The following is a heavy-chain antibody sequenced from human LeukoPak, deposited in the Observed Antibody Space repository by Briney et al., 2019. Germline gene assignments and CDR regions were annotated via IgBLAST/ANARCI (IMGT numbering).Heavy chain of an antibody. J-gene: IGHJ4*02. Sequence: GRSLRLSCAASGFTFYDYAMHWVRQAPGKGLEWVSGISWNSGSIGYADSVKGRFTISRDNAKNSLYLQMNSLRAEDTAVYYCAKWWLEDGNAYFDYWGQGTLVTVSS. D-gene: IGHD6-19*01. V-gene: IGHV3-9*01. CDR1: GFTFYDYA. CDR3: AKWWLEDGNAYFDY. CDR2: ISWNSGSI.